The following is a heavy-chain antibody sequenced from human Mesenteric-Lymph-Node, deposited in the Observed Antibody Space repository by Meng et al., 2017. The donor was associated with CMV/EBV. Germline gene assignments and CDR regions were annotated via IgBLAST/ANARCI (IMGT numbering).Heavy chain of an antibody. J-gene: IGHJ6*02. Sequence: SETLSLTCTVSGGSVSSGSHYWSWIRQPPGKGLEWIGYIYYSGSTSHNASLKSRVTISVDTSKNQFSLKLNSVTAADTAVYFCAREGDYYYGMDVWGQGTTVTVSS. CDR2: IYYSGST. CDR3: AREGDYYYGMDV. CDR1: GGSVSSGSHY. V-gene: IGHV4-61*01.